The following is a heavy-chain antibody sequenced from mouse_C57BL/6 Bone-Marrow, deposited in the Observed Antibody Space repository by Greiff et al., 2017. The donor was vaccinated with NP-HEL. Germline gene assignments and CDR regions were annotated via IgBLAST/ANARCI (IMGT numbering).Heavy chain of an antibody. V-gene: IGHV1-52*01. J-gene: IGHJ2*01. CDR1: GYTFTSYW. Sequence: QVQLKQPGAELVRPGSSVKLSCKASGYTFTSYWMHWVKQRPIQGLEWIGNIDPSDSETHYNQKFKDKATLTVDKSSSTAYMQLSSLTSEDSAVYYCAREGNNCFDYWGQGTTLTVSS. CDR2: IDPSDSET. CDR3: AREGNNCFDY. D-gene: IGHD2-1*01.